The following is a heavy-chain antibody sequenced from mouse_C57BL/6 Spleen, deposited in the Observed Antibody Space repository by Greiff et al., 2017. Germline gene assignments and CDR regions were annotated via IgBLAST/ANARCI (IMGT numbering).Heavy chain of an antibody. V-gene: IGHV5-17*01. D-gene: IGHD1-1*01. CDR3: ARPSNYYGSPRYFDV. CDR2: ISSGSCTL. CDR1: GFTFSDYG. J-gene: IGHJ1*03. Sequence: EVKLMESGGGLVKPGGSLKLSCAASGFTFSDYGIPWVRPAPEKGLEWVAYISSGSCTLYYAATVKGRFTISRDNAKNTLFLQRTRLRSEDRAMYYCARPSNYYGSPRYFDVWGTGTTVTVSS.